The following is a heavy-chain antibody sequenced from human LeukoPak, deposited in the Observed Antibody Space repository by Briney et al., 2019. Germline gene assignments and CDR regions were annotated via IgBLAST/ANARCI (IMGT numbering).Heavy chain of an antibody. CDR1: GGSISRSSYY. CDR3: ARVDIVATFPNY. V-gene: IGHV4-39*07. Sequence: SETLSLTCTVSGGSISRSSYYWGWIRQPPGKGLEWIGSIYYSGSTYYNPSLKSRVTISVDTSKNQFSLKLSSVTAADTAVYYCARVDIVATFPNYWGQGTLVTVSS. D-gene: IGHD5-12*01. CDR2: IYYSGST. J-gene: IGHJ4*02.